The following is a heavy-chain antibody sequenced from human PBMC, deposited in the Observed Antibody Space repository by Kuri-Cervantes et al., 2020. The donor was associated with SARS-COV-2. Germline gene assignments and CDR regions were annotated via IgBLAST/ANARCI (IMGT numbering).Heavy chain of an antibody. Sequence: SETLSLTCTVSGGSISSHYWSWIRQPPGKGLKWIGYIYYSGSTNYNPSLKSRVTISVDTSKNQFSLKLSSVTAADTAVYYCARDLRNTVVTPNYYYYYYMDVWGKGTTVTVSS. D-gene: IGHD4-23*01. J-gene: IGHJ6*03. CDR3: ARDLRNTVVTPNYYYYYYMDV. CDR1: GGSISSHY. CDR2: IYYSGST. V-gene: IGHV4-59*11.